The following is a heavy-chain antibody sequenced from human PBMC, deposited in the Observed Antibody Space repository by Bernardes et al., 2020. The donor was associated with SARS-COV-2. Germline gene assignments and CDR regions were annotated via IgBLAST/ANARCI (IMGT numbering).Heavy chain of an antibody. D-gene: IGHD6-19*01. Sequence: SETLSLTCSVSGGSIRSYYWSWIRQPPGKGLEWIGYIYYSGSTSSNPSLKSRVTISVDTSENRFSLRLSSVTDADTAVYYCARSGSGWDFGNWGQGTLVTVSS. J-gene: IGHJ4*02. CDR3: ARSGSGWDFGN. CDR1: GGSIRSYY. CDR2: IYYSGST. V-gene: IGHV4-59*01.